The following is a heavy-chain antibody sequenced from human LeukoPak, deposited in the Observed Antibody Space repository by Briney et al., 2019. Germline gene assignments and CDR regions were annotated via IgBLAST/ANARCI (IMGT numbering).Heavy chain of an antibody. J-gene: IGHJ4*02. CDR2: ISDDGNTI. V-gene: IGHV3-23*01. CDR1: GFIFSTYA. Sequence: GGSLRLSCAASGFIFSTYAMSWVRQAPGKGLEWVSAISDDGNTIFYADSVKGRFTISRDNSKNILFLQMNTMRAEDTAIYYCARGASSSWSAYWGQGTLVTVSS. CDR3: ARGASSSWSAY. D-gene: IGHD6-13*01.